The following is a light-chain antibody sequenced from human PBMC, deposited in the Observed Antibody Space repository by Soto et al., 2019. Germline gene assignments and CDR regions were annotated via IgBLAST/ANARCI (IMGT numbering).Light chain of an antibody. J-gene: IGKJ1*01. V-gene: IGKV3-15*01. CDR1: QSVNSD. CDR3: LQYNKWPGT. CDR2: GAA. Sequence: IVVTQSPATLSVYPGERATLSCRASQSVNSDVAWYQEKPGQSPRLLIYGAATRAINIPAKFSGSGSGTEFTLTISSPQSEDFAVYYCLQYNKWPGTFGQGTKVDIK.